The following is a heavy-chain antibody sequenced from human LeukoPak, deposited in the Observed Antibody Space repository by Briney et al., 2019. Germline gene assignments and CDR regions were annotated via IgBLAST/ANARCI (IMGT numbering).Heavy chain of an antibody. CDR2: IYYSGST. Sequence: SETLSLTCTVSGGSISSYYWSWIRQPPGKALEWIGYIYYSGSTNYNPSLKSRVTISVDTSKNQFSLRLTSVTAADTAVFYCARGGVGPTTNWFDPWGQGTLVTVSS. V-gene: IGHV4-59*12. J-gene: IGHJ5*02. CDR3: ARGGVGPTTNWFDP. CDR1: GGSISSYY. D-gene: IGHD1-26*01.